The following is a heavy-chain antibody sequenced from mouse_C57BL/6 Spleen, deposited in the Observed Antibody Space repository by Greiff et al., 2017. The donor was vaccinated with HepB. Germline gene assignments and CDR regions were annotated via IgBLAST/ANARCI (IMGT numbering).Heavy chain of an antibody. V-gene: IGHV10-1*01. CDR3: VRGGYDYEGDAMDY. Sequence: EVQRVESGGGLVQPKGSLKLSCAASGFSFNTYAMNWVRQAPGKGLEWVARIRSKSNNYATYYADSVKDRFTISRDDSESMLYLQMNNLKTEDTAMYYCVRGGYDYEGDAMDYWGQGTSVTVSS. CDR1: GFSFNTYA. D-gene: IGHD2-4*01. CDR2: IRSKSNNYAT. J-gene: IGHJ4*01.